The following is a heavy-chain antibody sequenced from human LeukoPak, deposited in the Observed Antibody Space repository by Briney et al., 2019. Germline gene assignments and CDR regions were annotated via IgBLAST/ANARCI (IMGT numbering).Heavy chain of an antibody. J-gene: IGHJ6*04. CDR2: ISSSGSIT. CDR1: GFMFSSYE. V-gene: IGHV3-48*03. Sequence: GGSLRLSCAASGFMFSSYEMNWVRQAPGKGLEWISFISSSGSITNYADSVKGRFTISRDNAKNSLYLQMNSLRAEDTAVYYCAELGITMIGGVWGKGTTVTISS. D-gene: IGHD3-10*02. CDR3: AELGITMIGGV.